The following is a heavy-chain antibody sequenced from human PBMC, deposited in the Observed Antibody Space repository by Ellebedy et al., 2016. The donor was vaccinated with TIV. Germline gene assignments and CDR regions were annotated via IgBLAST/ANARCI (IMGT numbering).Heavy chain of an antibody. CDR3: ARHLSSGCPYYYYGMDV. J-gene: IGHJ6*02. V-gene: IGHV5-51*01. Sequence: GGSLRLSXKGSGYSFTSYWIGWVRQMPGKGLEWMGIIYPGDSDTRYSPSFQGQVTISADKSISTAYLQWSSLKASDTAMYYCARHLSSGCPYYYYGMDVWGQGTTVTVSS. D-gene: IGHD6-19*01. CDR2: IYPGDSDT. CDR1: GYSFTSYW.